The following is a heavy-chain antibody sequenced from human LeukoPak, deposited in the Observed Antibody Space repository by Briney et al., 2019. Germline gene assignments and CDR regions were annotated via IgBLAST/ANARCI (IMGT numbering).Heavy chain of an antibody. Sequence: ASVKVSCKVSGYTLTELSMHWVRQAPGKGLEWMGGFDPEDGETIYAQKFQGRVTMTTDASTSTAYMELRSLRSDDTAVYYCARDLHSSGWEGYWGQGTLVTVSS. D-gene: IGHD6-19*01. CDR2: FDPEDGET. J-gene: IGHJ4*02. CDR3: ARDLHSSGWEGY. CDR1: GYTLTELS. V-gene: IGHV1-24*01.